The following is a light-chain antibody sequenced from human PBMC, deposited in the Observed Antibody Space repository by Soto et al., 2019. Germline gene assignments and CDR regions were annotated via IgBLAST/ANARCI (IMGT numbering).Light chain of an antibody. CDR2: DVS. Sequence: QSALTQPASVSGSPGQSITISCTGTSSDVGGYKYVSWYQQHPGKAPKLMIYDVSNRPSGVSNRFSGSNSGNTASLTISGLQADDVADYYFSSYTSSSTLVVFGGGTKLTVL. CDR3: SSYTSSSTLVV. J-gene: IGLJ2*01. V-gene: IGLV2-14*01. CDR1: SSDVGGYKY.